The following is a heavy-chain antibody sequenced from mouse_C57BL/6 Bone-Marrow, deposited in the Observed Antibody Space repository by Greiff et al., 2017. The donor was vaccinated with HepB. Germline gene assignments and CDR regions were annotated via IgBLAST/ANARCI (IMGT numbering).Heavy chain of an antibody. CDR2: ISSGGDYI. Sequence: EVKVVESGEGLVKPGGSLKLSCAASGFTFSSYAMSWVRQTPEKRLEWVAYISSGGDYIYYADTVKGRFTISRDNARNTLYLQMSSLKSEDTAMYYCTRQAYYSRFAYWGQGTLVTVSA. V-gene: IGHV5-9-1*02. D-gene: IGHD1-1*01. CDR3: TRQAYYSRFAY. J-gene: IGHJ3*01. CDR1: GFTFSSYA.